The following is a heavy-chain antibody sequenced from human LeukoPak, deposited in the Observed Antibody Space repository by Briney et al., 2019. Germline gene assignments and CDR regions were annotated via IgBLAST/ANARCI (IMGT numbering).Heavy chain of an antibody. Sequence: PGGSLRLSCAASGFTFTSYAMSWVRQAPGKGLEWVSAISGSGGSTYYADSVKGRFTISRDTSKNTLYLQMNSLRAEDTAVYYCAPGDSLNWFDPWGQGTLVTVSS. CDR1: GFTFTSYA. V-gene: IGHV3-23*01. D-gene: IGHD1-1*01. CDR3: APGDSLNWFDP. J-gene: IGHJ5*02. CDR2: ISGSGGST.